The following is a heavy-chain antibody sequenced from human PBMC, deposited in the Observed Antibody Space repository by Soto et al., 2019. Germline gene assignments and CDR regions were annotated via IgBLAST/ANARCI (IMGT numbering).Heavy chain of an antibody. CDR2: ISYDGSNK. V-gene: IGHV3-30-3*01. CDR3: ARMHCGGDCKTLDAFDI. D-gene: IGHD2-21*02. J-gene: IGHJ3*02. CDR1: GFTFSSYA. Sequence: QVQLVESGGGVVQPGRSLRLSCAASGFTFSSYAMHWVRQAPGKGLEWVAVISYDGSNKYYADSVKGRFTISRDNSKNXPYLQMNSLRAEDTAVYYCARMHCGGDCKTLDAFDIWGQGTMVTVSS.